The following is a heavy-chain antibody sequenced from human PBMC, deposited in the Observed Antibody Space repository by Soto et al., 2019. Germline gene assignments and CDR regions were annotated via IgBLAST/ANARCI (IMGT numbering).Heavy chain of an antibody. J-gene: IGHJ6*02. CDR3: AREGSGGGGMDV. V-gene: IGHV1-18*01. D-gene: IGHD1-26*01. CDR2: ISPDNGNT. Sequence: QVQLVQSGSEVKKPGASVKVSCKASGYRFISYGLSWVRQAPGQGLEWMGWISPDNGNTNYAQKLKGRVTMTTETSTSTAYMELRSLRSDDTAIYWCAREGSGGGGMDVWGQGTTVTVSS. CDR1: GYRFISYG.